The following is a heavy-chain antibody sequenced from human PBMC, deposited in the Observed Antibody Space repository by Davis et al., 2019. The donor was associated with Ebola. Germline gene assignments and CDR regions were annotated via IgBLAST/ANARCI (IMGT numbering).Heavy chain of an antibody. CDR3: ARTGIWFDP. V-gene: IGHV4-59*12. CDR2: IYYSGST. J-gene: IGHJ5*02. CDR1: GGSFSGYY. Sequence: MPSETLSLTCAVYGGSFSGYYWSWIRQPPGKGLEWIGYIYYSGSTNYNPSLKSRVTIPVDTSKNQFSLKLSSVTAADTAVYYCARTGIWFDPWGQGTLVTVSS.